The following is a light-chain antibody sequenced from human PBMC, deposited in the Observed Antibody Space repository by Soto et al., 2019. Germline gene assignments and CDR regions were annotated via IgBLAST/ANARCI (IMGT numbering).Light chain of an antibody. Sequence: DIVLTQSPDTLAWSPGERATLSCLASRSVSRNYLAWYQQKPGQAPRLLIYEASSRSTGIPDRFSGSASGTDFTLTISRLEPEDFAVYYCQQYVTSPLTFGGGTKVDIK. CDR1: RSVSRNY. CDR3: QQYVTSPLT. CDR2: EAS. V-gene: IGKV3-20*01. J-gene: IGKJ4*01.